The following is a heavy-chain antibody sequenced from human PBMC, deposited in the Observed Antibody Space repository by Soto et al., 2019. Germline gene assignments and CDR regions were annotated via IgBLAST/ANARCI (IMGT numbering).Heavy chain of an antibody. J-gene: IGHJ6*02. CDR1: GYTFTSYD. V-gene: IGHV1-8*01. Sequence: ASVKVSCKASGYTFTSYDINWVRQATGQGLEWMGWMSPNSGNTGYAQKFQGRVTMTRNTSISTAYMELSSLRSEDTAVYYCARSGGHCSGGSCYSSYYYYGMDVWGQGTTVTVSS. D-gene: IGHD2-15*01. CDR3: ARSGGHCSGGSCYSSYYYYGMDV. CDR2: MSPNSGNT.